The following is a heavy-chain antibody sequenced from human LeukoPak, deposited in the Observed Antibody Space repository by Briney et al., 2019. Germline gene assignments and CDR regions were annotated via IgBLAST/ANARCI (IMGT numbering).Heavy chain of an antibody. CDR1: GYTFTGYY. V-gene: IGHV1-18*04. J-gene: IGHJ4*02. CDR2: ISAYNGNT. Sequence: ASVKVSCKASGYTFTGYYMHWVRQAPGQGLEWMGWISAYNGNTNYAQKLQGRVTMTTDTSTSTAYMELRSLRSDDTAVYYCARVGHSGSREIDYWGQGTLVTVSS. D-gene: IGHD1-26*01. CDR3: ARVGHSGSREIDY.